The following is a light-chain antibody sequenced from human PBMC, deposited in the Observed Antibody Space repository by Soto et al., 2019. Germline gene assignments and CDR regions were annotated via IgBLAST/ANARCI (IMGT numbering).Light chain of an antibody. J-gene: IGLJ2*01. CDR1: SGHSSYA. Sequence: QLVLTQSPSASASLGASVKLTCTLSSGHSSYAIAWHQQQPEKGPRYLMKLNSDGSHSKGDGIPDRFSGSSSGAERYLTISGLQSEDEADYYFQTWGTGIHVVFGGGTKLTVL. CDR2: LNSDGSH. V-gene: IGLV4-69*01. CDR3: QTWGTGIHVV.